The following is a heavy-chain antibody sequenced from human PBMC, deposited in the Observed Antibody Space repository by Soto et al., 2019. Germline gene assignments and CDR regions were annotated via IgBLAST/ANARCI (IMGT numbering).Heavy chain of an antibody. V-gene: IGHV4-34*01. CDR3: ARDDTAMVC. Sequence: PSETLSLTCAVYGGSFSGYYWSWIRQPPGKGLEWIGEINHSGSTNYNPSLKSRVTISVDTSKNQFSLKLSSVTAADTAVYYCARDDTAMVCWGQGTLVTVSS. CDR1: GGSFSGYY. CDR2: INHSGST. J-gene: IGHJ4*02. D-gene: IGHD5-18*01.